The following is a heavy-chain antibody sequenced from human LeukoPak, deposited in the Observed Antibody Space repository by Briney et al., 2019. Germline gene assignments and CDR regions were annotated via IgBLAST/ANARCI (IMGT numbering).Heavy chain of an antibody. D-gene: IGHD6-13*01. J-gene: IGHJ4*02. Sequence: GESLKISCKGSGYSFSIYWIGWVRQMPGKGLEWMGIIYPGDSDTRYSPSFQGQVTISADKSISTAYLQWNSLKASDTAMYYCARRTAYSSDYWGQGTLVTVSS. V-gene: IGHV5-51*01. CDR2: IYPGDSDT. CDR3: ARRTAYSSDY. CDR1: GYSFSIYW.